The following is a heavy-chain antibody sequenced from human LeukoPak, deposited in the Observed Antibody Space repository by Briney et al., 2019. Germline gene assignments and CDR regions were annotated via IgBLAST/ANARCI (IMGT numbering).Heavy chain of an antibody. Sequence: PSETLSLTCTVSGGSISSYYWSWIRQPPGKGLEWIGYIYYSGSTNYNPSLKSRVTISVDTSKNQFSLKLSSVTAADTAVYYCASSLVDYSISYWGQGTLVTVSS. D-gene: IGHD4-11*01. CDR2: IYYSGST. V-gene: IGHV4-59*01. CDR1: GGSISSYY. CDR3: ASSLVDYSISY. J-gene: IGHJ4*02.